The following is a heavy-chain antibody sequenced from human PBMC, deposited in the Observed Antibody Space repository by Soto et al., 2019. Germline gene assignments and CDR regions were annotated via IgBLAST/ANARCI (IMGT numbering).Heavy chain of an antibody. CDR2: IYSGGST. CDR1: GFTVSSNY. D-gene: IGHD6-13*01. J-gene: IGHJ6*02. CDR3: ARDGVAAGDGDTGYYYYGMDV. V-gene: IGHV3-53*01. Sequence: EVQLVESGGGLIQPGGSLRLSCAASGFTVSSNYMSWVRQAPGKGLELVSVIYSGGSTYYADSVKGRFTISRDNSKNTLYLQMNSLRAEDTAVYYCARDGVAAGDGDTGYYYYGMDVWGQGTTVTVSS.